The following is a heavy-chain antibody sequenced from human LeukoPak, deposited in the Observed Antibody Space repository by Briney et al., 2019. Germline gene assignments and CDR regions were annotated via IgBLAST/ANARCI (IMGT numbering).Heavy chain of an antibody. D-gene: IGHD2-15*01. CDR1: VLTFVNFG. Sequence: GGTLRLSCKVSVLTFVNFGMSCVRQSPGKGLEWVAAISGSGVSTYYAESVKGRFTIFRDNAKNTLYLQMNTLRVEETALYFCAKADSAGDQKYHFDYWGQGTLVSVSS. J-gene: IGHJ4*02. CDR3: AKADSAGDQKYHFDY. V-gene: IGHV3-23*01. CDR2: ISGSGVST.